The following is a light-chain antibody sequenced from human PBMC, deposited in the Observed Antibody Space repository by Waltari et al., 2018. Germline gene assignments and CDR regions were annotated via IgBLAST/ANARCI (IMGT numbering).Light chain of an antibody. CDR1: SGHSSSA. CDR3: QTGGFGIWV. V-gene: IGLV4-69*01. Sequence: QLLLTQSPSASASLGASVKPTCTLSSGHSSSAIAWHQQQPDKCPRYFMKVNSDGSQIKGDGIPDRFSGSSSGAERYLTISSLQSEDEADYYCQTGGFGIWVFGGGTKLTVL. CDR2: VNSDGSQ. J-gene: IGLJ3*02.